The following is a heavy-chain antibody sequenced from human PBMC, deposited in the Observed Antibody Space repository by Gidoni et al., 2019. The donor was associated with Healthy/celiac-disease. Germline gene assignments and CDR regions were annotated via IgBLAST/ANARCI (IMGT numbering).Heavy chain of an antibody. V-gene: IGHV3-21*01. CDR2: ISSSSSYI. CDR3: ARVSREQWLVDY. CDR1: RFTFSNYS. Sequence: EVQLVESGGGLVKPGGSLRLSCAASRFTFSNYSMNWVRQAPGKGLAWVSSISSSSSYIYYADSVKGRFTISRDNAKNSLYLQMNSLRAEDTAVYYCARVSREQWLVDYWGQGTLVTVSS. D-gene: IGHD6-19*01. J-gene: IGHJ4*02.